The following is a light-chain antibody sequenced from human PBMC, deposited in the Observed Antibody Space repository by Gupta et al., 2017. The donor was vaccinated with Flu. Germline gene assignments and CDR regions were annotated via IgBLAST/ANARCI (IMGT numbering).Light chain of an antibody. CDR3: QHYGGSPWA. Sequence: VTLSLSPGERATLSCRASQYISSGYLAWYQQKPGQPPRLLISAISIRATGIPDRFSDSGSGTDFTLTITRLEPEDFAVYYCQHYGGSPWAFGQGTKVESK. CDR1: QYISSGY. V-gene: IGKV3-20*01. J-gene: IGKJ1*01. CDR2: AIS.